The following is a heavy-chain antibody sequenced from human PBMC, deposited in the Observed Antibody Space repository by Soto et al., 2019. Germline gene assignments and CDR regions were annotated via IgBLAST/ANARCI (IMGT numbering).Heavy chain of an antibody. CDR3: ARGGPLRYFDWLPNNWFDP. D-gene: IGHD3-9*01. CDR2: INHSGST. V-gene: IGHV4-34*01. J-gene: IGHJ5*02. CDR1: GGSFSGYY. Sequence: SETLSLTCAVYGGSFSGYYWSWIRQPPGKGLEWIGEINHSGSTNYNPSLKSRVTISVDTSKNQFSLKLSSVTAADTAVYYCARGGPLRYFDWLPNNWFDPWGQGTLVTVS.